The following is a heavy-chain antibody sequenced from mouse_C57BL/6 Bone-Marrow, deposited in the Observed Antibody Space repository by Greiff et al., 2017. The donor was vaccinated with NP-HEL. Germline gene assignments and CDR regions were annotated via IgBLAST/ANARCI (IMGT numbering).Heavy chain of an antibody. Sequence: QVQLQQPGAELVKPGASVKLSCKASGYTFTSYWMQWVKQRPGQGLEWIGEIDPSDSYTNYNQKFKGKATLTVDTSSSTAYMQLSSLTSEDSAVYYCARFTTVVVPDYYAMDYWGQGTSVTVSS. CDR1: GYTFTSYW. J-gene: IGHJ4*01. CDR3: ARFTTVVVPDYYAMDY. V-gene: IGHV1-50*01. D-gene: IGHD1-1*01. CDR2: IDPSDSYT.